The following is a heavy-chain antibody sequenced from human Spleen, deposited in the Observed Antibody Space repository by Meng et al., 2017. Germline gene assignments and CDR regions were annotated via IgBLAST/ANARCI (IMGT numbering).Heavy chain of an antibody. D-gene: IGHD2/OR15-2a*01. Sequence: GESLKISCAASGFTFSSYSMNWVRQAPGKRLEWVSVIYSGGNTYYADSVKGRFTISRDNSKNTVFLHINSLRPEDTAVYYCARSPIDKYDLSTLPLDYWGQG. CDR1: GFTFSSYS. J-gene: IGHJ4*02. V-gene: IGHV3-66*02. CDR3: ARSPIDKYDLSTLPLDY. CDR2: IYSGGNT.